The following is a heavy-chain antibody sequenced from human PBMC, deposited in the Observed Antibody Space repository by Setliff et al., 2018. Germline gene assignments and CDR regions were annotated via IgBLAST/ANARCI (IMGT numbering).Heavy chain of an antibody. CDR2: INHSGST. J-gene: IGHJ4*02. CDR3: ATEKFPGDWGDY. CDR1: GGSFSGYY. D-gene: IGHD2-21*01. V-gene: IGHV4-34*01. Sequence: PSETLSLTCAIYGGSFSGYYWSWIRQPPGQGLEWIGEINHSGSTNYNASLKSRVTISVDTSKNQFSLKLSSVTAADTAVYYCATEKFPGDWGDYWGQGTLVTVSS.